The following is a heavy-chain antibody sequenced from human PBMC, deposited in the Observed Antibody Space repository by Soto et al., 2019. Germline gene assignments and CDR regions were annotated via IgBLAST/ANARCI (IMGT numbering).Heavy chain of an antibody. CDR3: ASGDCSGGSCYDP. CDR2: IIPIFGTA. Sequence: VKVSCKASGGTFSSYAISWGRQAPEQGLEWMGGIIPIFGTANYAQKSQGRVTINADESKSTAYMELSSLRFEYSAVYYCASGDCSGGSCYDPWGQGTLVTVSS. J-gene: IGHJ5*02. D-gene: IGHD2-15*01. CDR1: GGTFSSYA. V-gene: IGHV1-69*13.